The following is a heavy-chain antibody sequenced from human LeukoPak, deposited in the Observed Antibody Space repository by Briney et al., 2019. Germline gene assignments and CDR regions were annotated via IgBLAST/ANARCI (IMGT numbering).Heavy chain of an antibody. D-gene: IGHD3-10*01. CDR1: GFTFSSYS. Sequence: GGSLRLCCAASGFTFSSYSMNWVRQAPGKGLEWVSYISSSSSTIYYADFVKGRFTISRDNAKNSLYLQMNSLRAEDTAVYYCARSHYGSGSSNWFDPWGQGTLVTVSS. CDR2: ISSSSSTI. J-gene: IGHJ5*02. CDR3: ARSHYGSGSSNWFDP. V-gene: IGHV3-48*01.